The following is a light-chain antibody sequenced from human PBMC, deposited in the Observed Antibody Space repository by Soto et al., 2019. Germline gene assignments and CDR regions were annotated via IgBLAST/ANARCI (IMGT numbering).Light chain of an antibody. J-gene: IGLJ3*02. V-gene: IGLV2-8*01. Sequence: QSALTQPPSASGSLGQSVTISCTGTSSDIGDYNYVSWYQQHPDKAPRLIIYEVGKRPSGVPDRFSASKSGNTASLTVSGLQAEDEADYYCGSYVDTKNFVFGGGTKVTVL. CDR1: SSDIGDYNY. CDR3: GSYVDTKNFV. CDR2: EVG.